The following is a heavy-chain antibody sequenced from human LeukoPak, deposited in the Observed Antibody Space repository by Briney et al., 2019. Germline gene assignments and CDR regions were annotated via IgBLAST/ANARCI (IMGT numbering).Heavy chain of an antibody. Sequence: GGSLRLSCAASGFTFSNLWMSWVRQAPGKGLKWVADIKQDGSEKYYVDSVKGRFTISRDNAQNSLYLQMNSLRAEDTAIYYCATSTAAAGTDWGQGTLVTVSS. V-gene: IGHV3-7*03. J-gene: IGHJ4*02. CDR3: ATSTAAAGTD. CDR1: GFTFSNLW. D-gene: IGHD6-13*01. CDR2: IKQDGSEK.